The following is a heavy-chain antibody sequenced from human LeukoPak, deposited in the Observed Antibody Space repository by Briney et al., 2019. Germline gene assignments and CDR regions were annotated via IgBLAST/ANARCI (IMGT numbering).Heavy chain of an antibody. D-gene: IGHD3-22*01. J-gene: IGHJ5*02. CDR2: IYYSGST. Sequence: SQTLSLTCTVSGGSISSGGYYWSWLRQHPGKGLDWIAYIYYSGSTYYNPSPKSRVTISVDKSKVQFSLKLRSVTAADTAVYYCARRFYYDSTENWFDPWGQGTLVTVSS. V-gene: IGHV4-31*03. CDR3: ARRFYYDSTENWFDP. CDR1: GGSISSGGYY.